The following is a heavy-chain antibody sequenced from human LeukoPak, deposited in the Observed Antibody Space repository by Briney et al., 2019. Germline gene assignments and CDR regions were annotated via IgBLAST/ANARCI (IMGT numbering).Heavy chain of an antibody. CDR3: ARDDGSYSRSPGFDY. Sequence: GGSLRLSCIASGFTFSSYGMYWVRQAPGKGLEWVAFIRFDETNKYYADSVKGRFTISRDNSKNTLYLQMNSLRAEDTALYYCARDDGSYSRSPGFDYWGQGTLVTVSS. CDR1: GFTFSSYG. CDR2: IRFDETNK. V-gene: IGHV3-30*02. J-gene: IGHJ4*02. D-gene: IGHD1-26*01.